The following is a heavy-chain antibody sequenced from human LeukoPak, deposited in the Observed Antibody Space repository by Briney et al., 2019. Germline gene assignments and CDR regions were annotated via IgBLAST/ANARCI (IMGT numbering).Heavy chain of an antibody. Sequence: SETLSLTCAVSGASISSSNYYWGWIRQPPGKGLEWIGNIFYSGSTYYSPSLRSRVTISLDTSKNQFSLKVSSVTAADTAVYYCARVRRTGTTGYWGQGTLVTVSS. V-gene: IGHV4-39*07. CDR1: GASISSSNYY. CDR2: IFYSGST. D-gene: IGHD1-7*01. CDR3: ARVRRTGTTGY. J-gene: IGHJ4*02.